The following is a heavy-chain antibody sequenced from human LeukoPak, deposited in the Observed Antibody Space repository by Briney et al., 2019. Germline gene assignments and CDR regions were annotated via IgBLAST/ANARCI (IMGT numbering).Heavy chain of an antibody. J-gene: IGHJ3*02. CDR3: ARRLWFGELMAFDI. Sequence: SETLSLTCTVSGGSISSYYWSWIRQPPGKGLEWIGYIYYSGSTNYNPSLKSRVTTSVDTSKNQFSLKLSSVTAADTAVYYCARRLWFGELMAFDIWGQGTMVTVSS. D-gene: IGHD3-10*01. V-gene: IGHV4-59*08. CDR2: IYYSGST. CDR1: GGSISSYY.